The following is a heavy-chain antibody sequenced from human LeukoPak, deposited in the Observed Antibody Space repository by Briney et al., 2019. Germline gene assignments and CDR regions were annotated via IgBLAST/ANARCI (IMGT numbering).Heavy chain of an antibody. J-gene: IGHJ4*02. V-gene: IGHV3-23*01. CDR2: ISGSGGST. Sequence: GGSLRLSCAASGFTFSSYAMSWVRQAPGKGLEWVSGISGSGGSTYYADSVKGRFTISGDNSKKTLYLQMSSLRAEDAAVYYCAKAGSGWYYSFDSWGQGTLVTVSS. D-gene: IGHD6-19*01. CDR3: AKAGSGWYYSFDS. CDR1: GFTFSSYA.